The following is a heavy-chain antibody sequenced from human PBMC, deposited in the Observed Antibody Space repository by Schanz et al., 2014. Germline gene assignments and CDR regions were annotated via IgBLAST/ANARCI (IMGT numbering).Heavy chain of an antibody. V-gene: IGHV3-11*01. CDR1: GFTFADYY. CDR2: VSSYDTTV. CDR3: ARYGFRKFGVVYGLAV. J-gene: IGHJ6*02. Sequence: QVQLVESGGGAVQPGRSLRLSCAASGFTFADYYMTWIRQAPGKGLEWISYVSSYDTTVSYADSVKGRFTISRDNAKNSVYLQMNSLRVEDTAVYYCARYGFRKFGVVYGLAVWGQGTTVTVS. D-gene: IGHD3-3*01.